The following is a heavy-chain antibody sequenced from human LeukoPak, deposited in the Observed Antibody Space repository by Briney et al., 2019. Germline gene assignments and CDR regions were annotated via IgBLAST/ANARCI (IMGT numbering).Heavy chain of an antibody. CDR2: ISYDGSNK. CDR1: GFTFSTYA. D-gene: IGHD4-11*01. Sequence: GGSLRLSCADSGFTFSTYAMHWVRQAPGKGLEWVAVISYDGSNKYYADSVKGRFTISRDNSKNTLYLQMNSLRAEDTAMYYCARDYSPRVNYMDVWGRGTTVTVSS. V-gene: IGHV3-30-3*01. CDR3: ARDYSPRVNYMDV. J-gene: IGHJ6*03.